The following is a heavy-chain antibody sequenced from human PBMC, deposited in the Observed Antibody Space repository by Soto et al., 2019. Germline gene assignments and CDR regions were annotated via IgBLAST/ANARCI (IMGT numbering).Heavy chain of an antibody. J-gene: IGHJ6*02. Sequence: ASVKVSCKASGYTFTSYDINWVRQATGQGLEWMGWMNPNSGNTGYAQKFQGRVTMTRNTSISTAYMELSSLRSEDTAVYYCARLLRFLEWSGYYYYYGMDVWGQGTTVTVSS. D-gene: IGHD3-3*01. CDR1: GYTFTSYD. CDR3: ARLLRFLEWSGYYYYYGMDV. CDR2: MNPNSGNT. V-gene: IGHV1-8*01.